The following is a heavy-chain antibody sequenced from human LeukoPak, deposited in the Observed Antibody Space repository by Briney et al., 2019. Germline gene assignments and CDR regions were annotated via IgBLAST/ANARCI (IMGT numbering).Heavy chain of an antibody. J-gene: IGHJ4*02. CDR2: ISGSGGST. V-gene: IGHV3-23*01. CDR3: ANLIVGATNSFDY. Sequence: SCKASGGTFSSYAMSWVRQAPGKGLEWVSAISGSGGSTYYADSVKGRFTISRDNSKNTLYLQMNSLRAEDTAVYYCANLIVGATNSFDYWGQGTLVTVSS. CDR1: GGTFSSYA. D-gene: IGHD1-26*01.